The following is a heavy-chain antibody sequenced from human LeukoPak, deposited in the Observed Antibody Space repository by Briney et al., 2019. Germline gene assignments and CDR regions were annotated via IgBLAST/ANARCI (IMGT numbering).Heavy chain of an antibody. CDR3: ARPSGTWGAFDI. D-gene: IGHD1-7*01. CDR1: GFTFTSYG. CDR2: IWNDGSNK. J-gene: IGHJ3*02. V-gene: IGHV3-33*01. Sequence: GRSLRLSCAASGFTFTSYGMHWVRQAPGKGLEWVAVIWNDGSNKYYADSVKGRFTISSDNSKNTLYLQMNSLRVEDMAVYYCARPSGTWGAFDIWGQGTMVTVSS.